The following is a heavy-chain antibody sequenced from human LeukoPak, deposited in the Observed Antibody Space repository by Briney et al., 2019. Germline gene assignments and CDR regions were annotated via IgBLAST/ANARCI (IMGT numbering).Heavy chain of an antibody. V-gene: IGHV3-23*01. CDR2: INNSGGST. Sequence: GGSLRLSCAASGCTFSNYAMSWVRQAPGKGLEWVSEINNSGGSTYYADSVKGRFTISRDNSKNTVYLQMNSLRAEDTAVYHCAKERLARGIDYWGQGTLVTVSS. D-gene: IGHD3-10*01. CDR3: AKERLARGIDY. CDR1: GCTFSNYA. J-gene: IGHJ4*02.